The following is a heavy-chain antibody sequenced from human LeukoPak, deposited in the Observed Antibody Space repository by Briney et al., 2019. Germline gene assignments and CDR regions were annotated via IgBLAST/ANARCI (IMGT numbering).Heavy chain of an antibody. CDR3: ARGDDAGDHRVLHWFDP. D-gene: IGHD2/OR15-2a*01. CDR2: IYHRGST. Sequence: SQTLSLTCTVSGGSITGGTSYWSCIRQPGGKRLECIGRIYHRGSTNYNPSLKSRVTISKDTSKNKFSLKLSSVTAADTAVYSCARGDDAGDHRVLHWFDPWGRRTLVTVSS. J-gene: IGHJ5*02. V-gene: IGHV4-61*02. CDR1: GGSITGGTSY.